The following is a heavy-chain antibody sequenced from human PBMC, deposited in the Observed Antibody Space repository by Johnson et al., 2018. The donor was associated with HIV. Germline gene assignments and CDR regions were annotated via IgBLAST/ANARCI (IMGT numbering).Heavy chain of an antibody. V-gene: IGHV3-30*02. CDR3: AKDSSVLLCFDI. Sequence: QVQLVESGGGVVQPGGSLRLSCAASGFTFSSYGMHWVGQAPGKGLEWVAFIRYDGSNKYYADSVKGRFTISRDNSKNTLYLQMNSLRAEDTAVYYCAKDSSVLLCFDIWGQGTMVTVSS. CDR2: IRYDGSNK. J-gene: IGHJ3*02. D-gene: IGHD3-10*01. CDR1: GFTFSSYG.